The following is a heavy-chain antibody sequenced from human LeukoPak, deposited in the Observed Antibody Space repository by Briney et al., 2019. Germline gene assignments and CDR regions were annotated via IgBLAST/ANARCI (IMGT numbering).Heavy chain of an antibody. CDR2: IIPIFGIA. Sequence: APVKVSCKASGGTFSSYAISWVRQAPGQGLEWMGRIIPIFGIANYAQKFQGRVTITADKSTSTAYMELSSLRSEDTAVYYCARGHYDFWSGYRYYYYCGMDVWGQGTTVTVSS. CDR1: GGTFSSYA. J-gene: IGHJ6*02. V-gene: IGHV1-69*04. D-gene: IGHD3-3*01. CDR3: ARGHYDFWSGYRYYYYCGMDV.